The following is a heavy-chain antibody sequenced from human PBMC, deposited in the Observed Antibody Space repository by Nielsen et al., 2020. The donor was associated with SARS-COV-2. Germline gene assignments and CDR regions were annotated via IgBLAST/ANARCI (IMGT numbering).Heavy chain of an antibody. J-gene: IGHJ3*02. Sequence: GESLKISCAASGFTFSSYSMNWVRQAPGKGLEWVSYISSSSSTIYYADSVKGRFTISRDNAKNTLYLQMNSLRAEDTAVYYCAKDQSLTTVTGDDAFDIWGQGTMVTVSS. CDR2: ISSSSSTI. CDR3: AKDQSLTTVTGDDAFDI. CDR1: GFTFSSYS. D-gene: IGHD4-17*01. V-gene: IGHV3-48*01.